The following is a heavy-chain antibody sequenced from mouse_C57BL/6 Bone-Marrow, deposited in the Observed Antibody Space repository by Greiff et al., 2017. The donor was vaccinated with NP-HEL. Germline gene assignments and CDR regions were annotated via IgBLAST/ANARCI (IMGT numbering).Heavy chain of an antibody. CDR1: GYTFTSYD. Sequence: VQLQQSGPELVKPGASVKLSCKASGYTFTSYDINWVKQRPGQGLEWIGWIYPGDGSTKYNEKFKGKATLTVDTSSSTAYMELHSLTSEDSAVYFCARGRVWFAYWGQGTLVTVSA. J-gene: IGHJ3*01. CDR3: ARGRVWFAY. V-gene: IGHV1-85*01. CDR2: IYPGDGST.